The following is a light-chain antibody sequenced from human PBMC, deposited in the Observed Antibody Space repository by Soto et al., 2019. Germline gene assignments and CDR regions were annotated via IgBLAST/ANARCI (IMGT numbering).Light chain of an antibody. J-gene: IGKJ1*01. CDR1: QTINNY. CDR2: AAS. Sequence: DIRLTQSPSSLAASVGDRVTITCRASQTINNYINWYQHKPGQAPKFLIFAASSLQSGVPSRFSGSASGTDFTLTVDSLQPEDSATYYCQQSYSAPWTFGHGTKVEVK. V-gene: IGKV1-39*01. CDR3: QQSYSAPWT.